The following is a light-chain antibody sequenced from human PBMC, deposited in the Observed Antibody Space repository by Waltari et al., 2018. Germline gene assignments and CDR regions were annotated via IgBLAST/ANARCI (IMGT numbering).Light chain of an antibody. Sequence: TVTLTCALSSGSVSSTSYATWYRQTPGQAPRTLVYKANSRSFGVPDRFSGSVLGNKAALTITGAQADDESDYFCSLYMGSGIWVFGGGTKLTVL. J-gene: IGLJ3*02. CDR3: SLYMGSGIWV. CDR1: SGSVSSTSY. V-gene: IGLV8-61*01. CDR2: KAN.